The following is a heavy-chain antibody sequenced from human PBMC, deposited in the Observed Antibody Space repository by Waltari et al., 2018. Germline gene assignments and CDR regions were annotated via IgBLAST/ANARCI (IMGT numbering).Heavy chain of an antibody. CDR2: IYTSGST. J-gene: IGHJ3*02. CDR1: GYSISSGDY. Sequence: QVQLQESGPGLVKPSETLSLTCAVSGYSISSGDYWGWPRQPPGKGLEWIGTIYTSGSTNYNPSLKSRVTISVDTSKNQFSLKLSSVTAADTAVYYCARASFRDGAFDIWGQGTMVTVSS. V-gene: IGHV4-38-2*01. D-gene: IGHD3-16*02. CDR3: ARASFRDGAFDI.